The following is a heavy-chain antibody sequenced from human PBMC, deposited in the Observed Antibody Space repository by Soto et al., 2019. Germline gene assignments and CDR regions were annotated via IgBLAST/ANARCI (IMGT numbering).Heavy chain of an antibody. Sequence: SETLSLTCAGYGGSFSGYYWSWIRQPPGKGLEWIGEINHSGSTNYNPSLKSRVTISVDTSKNQFSLKLSSVTAADTAVNYCARGVYPTMVLGGIIKRYYYFGPHGWGKGT. V-gene: IGHV4-34*01. CDR2: INHSGST. J-gene: IGHJ6*04. D-gene: IGHD3-10*01. CDR1: GGSFSGYY. CDR3: ARGVYPTMVLGGIIKRYYYFGPHG.